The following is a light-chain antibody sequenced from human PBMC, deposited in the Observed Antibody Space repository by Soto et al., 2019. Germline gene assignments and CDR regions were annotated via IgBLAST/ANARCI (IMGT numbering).Light chain of an antibody. Sequence: QPVLTQAPSASGTPGQRVTISCSGSSSNIGSTTVNWYQHLPGTAPKLLIYSNNQRPSGVPDRFSGSKSGTSASLAISGLQSEDETDYYCAAWDDSLNGPVFGGGTKLTVL. J-gene: IGLJ3*02. V-gene: IGLV1-44*01. CDR2: SNN. CDR1: SSNIGSTT. CDR3: AAWDDSLNGPV.